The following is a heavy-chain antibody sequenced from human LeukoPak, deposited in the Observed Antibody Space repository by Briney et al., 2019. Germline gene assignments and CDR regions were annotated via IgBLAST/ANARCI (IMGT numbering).Heavy chain of an antibody. CDR1: GFTFSSYS. D-gene: IGHD6-13*01. CDR2: ISSSSSTI. V-gene: IGHV3-48*01. J-gene: IGHJ4*02. Sequence: PGGSLRLSCAASGFTFSSYSMNWVRQAPGKGLEWVSYISSSSSTIYYADSVKGRFTISRDNSKNTLCLQMNSLRAEDTAVYYCARDLSWGFDYWGQGTLVTVSS. CDR3: ARDLSWGFDY.